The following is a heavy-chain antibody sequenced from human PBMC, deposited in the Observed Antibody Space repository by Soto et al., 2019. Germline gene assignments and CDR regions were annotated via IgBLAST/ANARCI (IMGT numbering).Heavy chain of an antibody. Sequence: QVQLVESGGGVVQPGRSLRLSCAASGFTFSSYGMHWVRQAPGKGLEWVAVISYDGSNKYYADSVKGRFTISRDNSKNTLDLQMNSLRAEDTAVYYCAKGGARLGASKWYYYGMDVWGQGTTVTGSS. D-gene: IGHD6-6*01. CDR3: AKGGARLGASKWYYYGMDV. CDR2: ISYDGSNK. V-gene: IGHV3-30*18. J-gene: IGHJ6*02. CDR1: GFTFSSYG.